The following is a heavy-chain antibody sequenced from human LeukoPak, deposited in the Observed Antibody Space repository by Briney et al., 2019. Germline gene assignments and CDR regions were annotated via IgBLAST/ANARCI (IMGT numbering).Heavy chain of an antibody. V-gene: IGHV3-23*01. CDR2: ISGSGGST. CDR3: AKDPGTYYYDSSGYYYDY. J-gene: IGHJ4*02. CDR1: GFTFSSYA. Sequence: TGGSLRLSCAASGFTFSSYAMSWVRQAPGKGLEWVSAISGSGGSTYYADSVKGRFTISRDNSKNTLYLRMNSLRAEDTAVYYCAKDPGTYYYDSSGYYYDYWGQGTLVTVSS. D-gene: IGHD3-22*01.